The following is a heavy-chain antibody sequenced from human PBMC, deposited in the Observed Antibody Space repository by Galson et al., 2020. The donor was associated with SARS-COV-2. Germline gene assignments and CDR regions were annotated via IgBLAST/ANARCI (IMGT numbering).Heavy chain of an antibody. D-gene: IGHD3-3*01. J-gene: IGHJ6*02. V-gene: IGHV3-74*01. CDR2: INSDGSST. CDR3: ARGDFWSGYLHPPFNYYYYGMDV. CDR1: GFTFSSYW. Sequence: GGSLRLSCAASGFTFSSYWMHWVRQAPGKGLVWVSRINSDGSSTSYADSVKGRFTISRDNAKNTLYLQMNSLRAEDTAVYYCARGDFWSGYLHPPFNYYYYGMDVWGQGTTVTVSS.